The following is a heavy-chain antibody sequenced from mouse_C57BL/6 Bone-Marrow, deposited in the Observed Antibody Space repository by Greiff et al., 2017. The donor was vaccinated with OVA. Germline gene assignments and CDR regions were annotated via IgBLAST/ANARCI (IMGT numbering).Heavy chain of an antibody. D-gene: IGHD1-1*01. CDR1: GYTFTDYY. J-gene: IGHJ2*01. V-gene: IGHV1-76*01. CDR2: IYPGSGNT. CDR3: ARLYYYYFDY. Sequence: QVQLQQSGAELVRPGASVKLSCKASGYTFTDYYINWVKQRPGQGLEWIARIYPGSGNTYYNEKFKGKATLTADKSSSTAYMELRSLTSEDSAVYFCARLYYYYFDYWGQGTTLTVSS.